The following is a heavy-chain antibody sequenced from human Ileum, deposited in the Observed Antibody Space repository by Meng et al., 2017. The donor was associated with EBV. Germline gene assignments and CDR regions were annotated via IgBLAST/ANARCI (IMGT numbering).Heavy chain of an antibody. CDR1: GYNFIDYN. CDR2: ITPDGGAT. V-gene: IGHV1-2*06. J-gene: IGHJ4*02. CDR3: ARVNDKTNFDF. Sequence: HVPLVESWAEVKKPGASVYVSCPTSGYNFIDYNIHWVRQAPGQGLEWIGRITPDGGATTYAQLFRRDFVMTRDMYTTTAYLELFSTTSDDTAVYFCARVNDKTNFDFWGQGTLVTVSS.